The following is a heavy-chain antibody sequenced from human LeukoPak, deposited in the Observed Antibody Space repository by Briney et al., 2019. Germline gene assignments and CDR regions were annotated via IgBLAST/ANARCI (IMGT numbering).Heavy chain of an antibody. V-gene: IGHV4-39*01. CDR3: ARPPTPYCSGDCYGNAFDI. Sequence: SETLSLTCTVSGGSISSNSYYWDWIRQPPGKGLEWIGSIYYSGSTYYNPSLKSRVTISVDTSKNQFSLKLSSVTAADTAVYYCARPPTPYCSGDCYGNAFDIWGQGTMVTVSS. J-gene: IGHJ3*02. D-gene: IGHD2-21*02. CDR2: IYYSGST. CDR1: GGSISSNSYY.